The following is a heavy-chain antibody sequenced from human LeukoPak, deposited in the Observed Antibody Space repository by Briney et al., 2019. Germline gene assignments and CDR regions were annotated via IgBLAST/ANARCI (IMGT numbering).Heavy chain of an antibody. J-gene: IGHJ6*03. Sequence: ASVKVSCKASGYTFTGYYMHWVRQAPGQGLEWMGLINPTGGSTGYAQKFQGRVTITADESTSTAYMELSSLRSEDTAVYYCARGLTPFYYYYYMDVWGKGTTVTISS. CDR2: INPTGGST. CDR3: ARGLTPFYYYYYMDV. V-gene: IGHV1-46*01. CDR1: GYTFTGYY. D-gene: IGHD3/OR15-3a*01.